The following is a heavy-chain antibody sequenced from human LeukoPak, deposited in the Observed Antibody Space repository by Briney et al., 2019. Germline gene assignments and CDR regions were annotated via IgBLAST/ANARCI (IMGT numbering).Heavy chain of an antibody. CDR1: EFSVGSNY. J-gene: IGHJ4*02. CDR2: INWNGGST. V-gene: IGHV3-20*04. Sequence: GGSLRLSCAASEFSVGSNYMTWVRQAPGKGLEWVSGINWNGGSTGYADSVKGRFTISRDNAKNSLYLQMNSLRAEDTALYYCARAGLYNWNYEGTAYFDYWGQGTLVTVSS. D-gene: IGHD1-7*01. CDR3: ARAGLYNWNYEGTAYFDY.